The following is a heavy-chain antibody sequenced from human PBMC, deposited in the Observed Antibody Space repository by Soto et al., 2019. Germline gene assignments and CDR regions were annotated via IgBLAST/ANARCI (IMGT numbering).Heavy chain of an antibody. J-gene: IGHJ6*02. V-gene: IGHV3-23*01. CDR2: ISGSGGST. D-gene: IGHD3-9*01. CDR3: AKGVYYDILTGYSAPRYGMDV. Sequence: GGSLRLSCAASGFTFSSYAMSWVRQAPGKGLEWVSAISGSGGSTYYADYVKGRFTISRDNSKNTLYLQVNSLRAEDTAVYYCAKGVYYDILTGYSAPRYGMDVWGQGTTVTVSS. CDR1: GFTFSSYA.